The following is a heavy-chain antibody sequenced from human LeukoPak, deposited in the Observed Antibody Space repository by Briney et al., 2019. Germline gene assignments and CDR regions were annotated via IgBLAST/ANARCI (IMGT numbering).Heavy chain of an antibody. J-gene: IGHJ4*02. D-gene: IGHD2-15*01. CDR1: GFTFDDYA. CDR2: ISWNSGSI. V-gene: IGHV3-9*01. CDR3: AKAYCSGGSCYPSFDY. Sequence: GGSLRLSCAASGFTFDDYAMHWVRHAPGKGLEWVSGISWNSGSIGYADSVKGRFTISRDNAKNSLYLQMNSLRAEDTALYYCAKAYCSGGSCYPSFDYWGQGTLVTVSS.